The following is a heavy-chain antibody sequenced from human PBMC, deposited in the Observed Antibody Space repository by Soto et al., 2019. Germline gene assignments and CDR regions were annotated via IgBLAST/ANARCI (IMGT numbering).Heavy chain of an antibody. CDR1: GLTFSSYA. V-gene: IGHV3-23*01. CDR2: ISGSDDST. D-gene: IGHD6-6*01. Sequence: EVQLLESGGGLVQPGESLRLSCAASGLTFSSYAMSWVRQAPGKGLEWVSVISGSDDSTYYADSVKGRFTISTDNSKNTLYLQTNRLRAEDTAVYYCAKRSSSSTFGYWGQGTLVTVSS. J-gene: IGHJ4*02. CDR3: AKRSSSSTFGY.